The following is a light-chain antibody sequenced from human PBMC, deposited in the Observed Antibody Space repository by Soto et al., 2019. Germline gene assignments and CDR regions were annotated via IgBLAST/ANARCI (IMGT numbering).Light chain of an antibody. CDR3: GSYSNTATRV. CDR1: SSDVGGYNF. CDR2: EVN. Sequence: QSVLTQPASVSGSPGQSITISCTGSSSDVGGYNFVSWFQQHPDKAPKLIIYEVNNRPSGVSNRFSASKSGNTASLTISGLQAEDEADYYCGSYSNTATRVFGGGTKLTVL. V-gene: IGLV2-14*01. J-gene: IGLJ3*02.